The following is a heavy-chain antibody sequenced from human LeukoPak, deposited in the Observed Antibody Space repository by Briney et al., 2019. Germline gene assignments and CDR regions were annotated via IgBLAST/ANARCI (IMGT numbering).Heavy chain of an antibody. CDR2: ISSSSSYI. Sequence: PGGSLRLSCAASGFTFSSYSMNWVRQAPGKELEWVSSISSSSSYIYYADSVKGRFTISRDNAKNSLYLQMNSLRAEDTAVYYCARGVSLGYCTNGVCYFDYWGQGTLVTVSS. D-gene: IGHD2-8*01. V-gene: IGHV3-21*01. CDR3: ARGVSLGYCTNGVCYFDY. CDR1: GFTFSSYS. J-gene: IGHJ4*02.